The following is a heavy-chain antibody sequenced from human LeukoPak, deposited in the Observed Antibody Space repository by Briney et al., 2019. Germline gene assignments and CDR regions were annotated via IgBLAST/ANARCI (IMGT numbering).Heavy chain of an antibody. CDR2: IYYSGST. D-gene: IGHD2-2*01. J-gene: IGHJ6*03. CDR1: GGSISSSSYY. CDR3: ARRLRYCSSTSCYYMDV. V-gene: IGHV4-39*01. Sequence: SETLSLTCTVSGGSISSSSYYWGWIRQPPGKGLEWIGSIYYSGSTYYNPSLKSQVTISVDTSKNQFSLKLSSVTAADTAVYYCARRLRYCSSTSCYYMDVWGKGTTVTISS.